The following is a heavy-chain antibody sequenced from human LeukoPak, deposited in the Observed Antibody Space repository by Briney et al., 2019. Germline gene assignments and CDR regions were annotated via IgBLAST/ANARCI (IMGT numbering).Heavy chain of an antibody. J-gene: IGHJ4*02. CDR1: GFAFSSYA. CDR2: ISGSGGST. Sequence: PGGSLRLSCAASGFAFSSYAMSWVRQAPGKGLEWVSAISGSGGSTYYADSVKGRFTISRDNSKNTLYLQMNSLRAEDTAVYYCAKFDVGDGSGYSLDYWGQGTLVAVSS. D-gene: IGHD3-22*01. V-gene: IGHV3-23*01. CDR3: AKFDVGDGSGYSLDY.